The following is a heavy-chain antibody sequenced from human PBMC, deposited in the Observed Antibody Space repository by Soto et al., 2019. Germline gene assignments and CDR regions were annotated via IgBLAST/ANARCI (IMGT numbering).Heavy chain of an antibody. Sequence: SETLSLTCTVSGGSISSSNYYWGWIRQPPGKGLEWIGSIYYSGSTYYNPSLKSRVTISVDTSKNQFSLKLSSVTAADTAVYYCARIGAKYSYALELWLNDYFDYWGQGTLVTISS. V-gene: IGHV4-39*01. J-gene: IGHJ4*02. CDR3: ARIGAKYSYALELWLNDYFDY. D-gene: IGHD5-18*01. CDR2: IYYSGST. CDR1: GGSISSSNYY.